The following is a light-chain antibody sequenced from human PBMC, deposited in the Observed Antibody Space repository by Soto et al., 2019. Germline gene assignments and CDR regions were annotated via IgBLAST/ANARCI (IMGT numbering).Light chain of an antibody. CDR1: QSVSSSY. CDR3: QQYNNWPPIT. V-gene: IGKV3-20*01. Sequence: EIVLTQSPGTLSLSPGERATLSCRAIQSVSSSYLAWYQQKPGQAPRLLIYGASSRATGIPDRFSGGGSGTDFTLTTSRLEPEDFAVYYCQQYNNWPPITFGQGTRLEIK. J-gene: IGKJ5*01. CDR2: GAS.